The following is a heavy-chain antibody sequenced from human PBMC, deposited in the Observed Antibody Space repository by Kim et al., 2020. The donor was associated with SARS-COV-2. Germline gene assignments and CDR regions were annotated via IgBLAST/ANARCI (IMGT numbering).Heavy chain of an antibody. CDR3: ARHDLRYYYYGMDV. Sequence: GESLKISCKGSGYNFTSYWISWVRQMPGKGLEWMGRIDPSDSYTNYSPSFQGHVTISSDKSISTAYLQWSSLKASDTAVYYCARHDLRYYYYGMDVWGQGTTVTVSS. CDR2: IDPSDSYT. CDR1: GYNFTSYW. J-gene: IGHJ6*02. V-gene: IGHV5-10-1*01.